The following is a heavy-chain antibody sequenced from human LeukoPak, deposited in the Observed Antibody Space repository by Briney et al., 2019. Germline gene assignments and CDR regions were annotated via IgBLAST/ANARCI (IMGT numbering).Heavy chain of an antibody. V-gene: IGHV1-2*06. CDR2: INPNSGGT. Sequence: ASVKVSCKASGYTFTGYYIHWLRQAPGQGLEWMGRINPNSGGTNYAQKFQGRVTMTRDTSISTAYMELSRLKSDDTAVYYCARVGVELWFDPWGQGTLVTVSS. D-gene: IGHD1-7*01. CDR1: GYTFTGYY. J-gene: IGHJ5*02. CDR3: ARVGVELWFDP.